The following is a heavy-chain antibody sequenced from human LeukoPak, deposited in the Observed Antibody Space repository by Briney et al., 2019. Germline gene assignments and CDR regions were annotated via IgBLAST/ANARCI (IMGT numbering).Heavy chain of an antibody. CDR1: GGSFSGYY. Sequence: PSETLSLTCAVYGGSFSGYYWSWIRQPPGKGLEWIGEINHSGSTNYNPSLKSRVTISVDTSKNQFSLKLSSVAAADTAVYYCARELEGYSSGWYYVDWFDPWGQGTLVTVSS. CDR3: ARELEGYSSGWYYVDWFDP. CDR2: INHSGST. J-gene: IGHJ5*02. V-gene: IGHV4-34*01. D-gene: IGHD6-19*01.